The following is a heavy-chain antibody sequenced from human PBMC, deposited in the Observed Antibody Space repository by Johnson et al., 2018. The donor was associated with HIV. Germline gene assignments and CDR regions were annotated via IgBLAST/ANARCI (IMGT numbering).Heavy chain of an antibody. CDR1: GFTFSTYA. J-gene: IGHJ3*02. D-gene: IGHD3-22*01. V-gene: IGHV3-30*02. CDR3: TTDTTYYYDSRALPDALDI. Sequence: QVQLVESGGGVVRPGESLRLSCAASGFTFSTYAMHWVRQAPGKGLEWVSFIRFDGSNKYYADSVKGRFTISRDNSKNTLYLQMNSLKTEDTAVYYCTTDTTYYYDSRALPDALDIWGQGTMVTVSS. CDR2: IRFDGSNK.